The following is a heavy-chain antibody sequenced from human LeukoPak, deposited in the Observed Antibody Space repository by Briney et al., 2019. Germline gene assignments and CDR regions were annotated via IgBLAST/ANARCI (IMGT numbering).Heavy chain of an antibody. CDR2: INPNSGGT. CDR3: ARGDRQDSSGYYIDY. Sequence: ASVKVSCEASVYTFTVYYRHGVREAPGQGREWMWWINPNSGGTNYAQKFQGRVTMTRDTSISTAYMELSRLRSDDTAVYYCARGDRQDSSGYYIDYWGQGTLVTVSS. CDR1: VYTFTVYY. V-gene: IGHV1-2*02. D-gene: IGHD3-22*01. J-gene: IGHJ4*02.